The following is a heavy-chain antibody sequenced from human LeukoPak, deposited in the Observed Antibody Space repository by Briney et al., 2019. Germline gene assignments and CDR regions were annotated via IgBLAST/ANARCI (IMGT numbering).Heavy chain of an antibody. J-gene: IGHJ2*01. V-gene: IGHV1-8*01. CDR1: GYTFTNYD. D-gene: IGHD6-13*01. CDR3: ASTQGIAAAEGRWYFDL. Sequence: ASVKVSCKTSGYTFTNYDVYWVRRATGQGLEWMGWMNPNSGNTGYAQKFQGRVTMTRNTSISTAYMELSSLRSEDTAVYYCASTQGIAAAEGRWYFDLWGRGALVTVSS. CDR2: MNPNSGNT.